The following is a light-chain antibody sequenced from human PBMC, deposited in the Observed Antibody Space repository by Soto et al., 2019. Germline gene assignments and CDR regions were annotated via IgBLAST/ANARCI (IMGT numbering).Light chain of an antibody. J-gene: IGKJ1*01. CDR1: QSIISY. Sequence: DIQMTQSPSSLSASVGDRVTITCRASQSIISYLNWYQQKPGKAPKLLIYAASSLQSGVPLRFSGSGSGTDFTLTISSLQPEDFATYYCQQSNNIPLTFGQGTKVDIK. CDR2: AAS. CDR3: QQSNNIPLT. V-gene: IGKV1-39*01.